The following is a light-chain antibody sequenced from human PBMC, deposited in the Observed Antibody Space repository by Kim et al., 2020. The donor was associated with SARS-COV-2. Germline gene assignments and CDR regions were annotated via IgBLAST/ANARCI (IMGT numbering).Light chain of an antibody. CDR3: QQYNSYLT. CDR2: DAS. Sequence: DIQMKQSPSTLSASVGDRVTITCRASQSISSWLAWYQQKPGKAPKLLIYDASSLESGVPSRFSGSGSGTEFTLTISSLQPDDFATYYCQQYNSYLTFGQGTKVDIK. V-gene: IGKV1-5*01. J-gene: IGKJ1*01. CDR1: QSISSW.